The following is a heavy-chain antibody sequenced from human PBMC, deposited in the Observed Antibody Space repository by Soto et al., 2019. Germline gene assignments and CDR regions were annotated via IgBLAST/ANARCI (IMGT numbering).Heavy chain of an antibody. J-gene: IGHJ6*02. Sequence: PSETLSLTCTVSCCSISSSSYYWGWFRQPPGKGLEWIGSIYYSGSTYYNPSLKSRVTISVDTSKNQFSLKLSSVTAADTAVYYCARPLWFGELFYGMDVWGQGTTVT. CDR1: CCSISSSSYY. V-gene: IGHV4-39*01. CDR2: IYYSGST. D-gene: IGHD3-10*01. CDR3: ARPLWFGELFYGMDV.